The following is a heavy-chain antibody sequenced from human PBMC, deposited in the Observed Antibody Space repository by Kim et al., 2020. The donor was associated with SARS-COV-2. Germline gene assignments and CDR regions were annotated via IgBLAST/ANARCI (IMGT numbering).Heavy chain of an antibody. V-gene: IGHV3-15*01. Sequence: GGSLRLSCVASGFTFSNAWMSWVRQVPGKGLQWVGRVKSKTEGGTTDYAAPVKGRFIISRDDSKNTLYMEMNSLKTEDTAVYYCTTERGDFWGQGTLVTVSS. J-gene: IGHJ4*02. CDR1: GFTFSNAW. CDR2: VKSKTEGGTT. D-gene: IGHD3-16*01. CDR3: TTERGDF.